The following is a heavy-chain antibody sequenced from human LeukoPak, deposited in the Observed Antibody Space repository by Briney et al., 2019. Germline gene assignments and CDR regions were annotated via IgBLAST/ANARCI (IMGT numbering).Heavy chain of an antibody. V-gene: IGHV3-7*01. CDR3: VREALGGRLSAYYYYMDA. D-gene: IGHD2-15*01. J-gene: IGHJ6*03. CDR2: IKQGGSGK. Sequence: PSGALSLSCTASGFTLGCYWMSGLRQPPGKGLQWVANIKQGGSGKCVSDYVKGRFNISRDNAKDYVYLQMNSLRAEDTAEYYCVREALGGRLSAYYYYMDAWGKGTMVIVSS. CDR1: GFTLGCYW.